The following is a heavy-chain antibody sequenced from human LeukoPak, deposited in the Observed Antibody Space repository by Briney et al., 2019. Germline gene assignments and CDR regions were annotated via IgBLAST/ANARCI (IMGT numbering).Heavy chain of an antibody. D-gene: IGHD6-13*01. CDR1: GYTFTSYG. CDR2: ISAYNGNT. V-gene: IGHV1-18*01. Sequence: GASVKVSCKASGYTFTSYGISWVRQAPGQGLEWMGWISAYNGNTNYAQKLQGRVTMTTETSTSTAYMELRSLRSDDTAVYYCARKNKAAATENWFDPWGQGTLVTVSS. CDR3: ARKNKAAATENWFDP. J-gene: IGHJ5*02.